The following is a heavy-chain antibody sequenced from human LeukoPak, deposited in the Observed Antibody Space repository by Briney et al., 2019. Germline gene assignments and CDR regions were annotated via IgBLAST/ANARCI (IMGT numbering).Heavy chain of an antibody. V-gene: IGHV3-11*01. J-gene: IGHJ4*02. CDR3: AKRYYYDSSGDDY. D-gene: IGHD3-22*01. CDR1: GFTFNDYY. CDR2: ISSSGLTT. Sequence: GGSLRLSCAASGFTFNDYYINWIRQAPGKGLEWVSYISSSGLTTVYADSVKGRFTISRDNSKNTLYLQMNSLRAEDTAVYYCAKRYYYDSSGDDYWGQGTLVTVSS.